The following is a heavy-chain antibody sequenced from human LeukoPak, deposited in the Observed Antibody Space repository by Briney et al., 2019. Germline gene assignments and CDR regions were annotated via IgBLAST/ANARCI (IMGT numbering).Heavy chain of an antibody. CDR2: IIPIFGTA. J-gene: IGHJ4*02. D-gene: IGHD2-15*01. Sequence: ASVKVSCKASGGTFSSYAISWVRQAPGQGLEWMGGIIPIFGTANYAQKFQGRVTITADESTSTAYMELSSLRSEDTAVYYCARGPYKWPVVAANLDYWGQGTLVTVSS. CDR1: GGTFSSYA. CDR3: ARGPYKWPVVAANLDY. V-gene: IGHV1-69*13.